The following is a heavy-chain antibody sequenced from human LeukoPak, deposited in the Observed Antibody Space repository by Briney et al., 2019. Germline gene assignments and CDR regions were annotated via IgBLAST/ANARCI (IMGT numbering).Heavy chain of an antibody. Sequence: PGGSLRLSCTASGFTFGDYAMSWVRQAPGKGLEWVGFIRSKAYGGTTEYAASVKGRFTFSRDDSKSIAYLQMNSLKTEDTAVYYCTRIYDSSGYYDYFDYWGQETLVTVSS. D-gene: IGHD3-22*01. CDR1: GFTFGDYA. J-gene: IGHJ4*02. CDR3: TRIYDSSGYYDYFDY. CDR2: IRSKAYGGTT. V-gene: IGHV3-49*04.